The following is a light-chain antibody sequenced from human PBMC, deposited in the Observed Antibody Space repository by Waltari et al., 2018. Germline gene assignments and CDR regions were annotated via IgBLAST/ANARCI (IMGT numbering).Light chain of an antibody. CDR3: CSYAGSRTPWV. CDR1: RSDVGNYNF. CDR2: ERS. Sequence: QSVLTQPASVSGSPGQSITISCTGSRSDVGNYNFVSRYQQHPDEAPKLVIYERSKRPSGISVRFSGSKSGNTASLTISRLQAEDEADYFCCSYAGSRTPWVFGGGTRVTVL. V-gene: IGLV2-23*01. J-gene: IGLJ3*02.